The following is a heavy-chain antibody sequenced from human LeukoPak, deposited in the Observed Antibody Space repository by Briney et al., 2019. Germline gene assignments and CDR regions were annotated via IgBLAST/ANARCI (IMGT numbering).Heavy chain of an antibody. J-gene: IGHJ6*02. D-gene: IGHD6-13*01. CDR1: GFTFSSYA. V-gene: IGHV3-30-3*01. CDR3: ARDGSGSSWLYYYYGMDV. Sequence: GGSLRLSCAASGFTFSSYAMHWVRQAPCKGLEWVALISYDGSNKYYADSVKGRFTISRDNSKNTLYLQMNSLRAEDTAVYYCARDGSGSSWLYYYYGMDVWGQGTTVTVSS. CDR2: ISYDGSNK.